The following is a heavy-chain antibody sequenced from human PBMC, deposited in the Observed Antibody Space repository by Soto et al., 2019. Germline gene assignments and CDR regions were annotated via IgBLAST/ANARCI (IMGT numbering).Heavy chain of an antibody. V-gene: IGHV3-23*01. CDR2: ISGSGGST. CDR1: GFTFSGYA. Sequence: PGGSLRLSCAASGFTFSGYAMSWVRQAPGKGLEWVSAISGSGGSTYYADSVKGRFTISRDNSKNTLYLQMNSLRAEDTAVYYCAKDQRAGIVLMVYENYWGQGTLVTVSS. CDR3: AKDQRAGIVLMVYENY. J-gene: IGHJ4*02. D-gene: IGHD2-8*01.